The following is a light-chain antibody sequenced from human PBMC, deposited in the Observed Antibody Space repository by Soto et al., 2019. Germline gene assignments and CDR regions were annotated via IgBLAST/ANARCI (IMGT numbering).Light chain of an antibody. V-gene: IGLV1-51*02. J-gene: IGLJ3*02. CDR2: EDD. CDR3: GTWDRSLRVMV. Sequence: QSVLTQPPSVSAAPGQKVTISCSGSSSNIRNNYVSWYQEVPGTAPKLLIYEDDKRPSGIPDRFSGSKSATSATLGVTGLQTGDDADYYCGTWDRSLRVMVFGGGTKLTVL. CDR1: SSNIRNNY.